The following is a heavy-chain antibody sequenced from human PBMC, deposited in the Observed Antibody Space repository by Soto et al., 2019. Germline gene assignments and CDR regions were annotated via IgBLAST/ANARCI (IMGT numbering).Heavy chain of an antibody. V-gene: IGHV1-2*02. Sequence: ASVKVSCKASGYTFTGYYMHWVRQAPGQGLEWMGWINPNSGGTNYAQKFQGRVTMTRDTSISTAYMELSSLRSDDTAVYYCARERKAAADNDAFDIWGQGTMVTVSS. CDR1: GYTFTGYY. CDR2: INPNSGGT. CDR3: ARERKAAADNDAFDI. J-gene: IGHJ3*02. D-gene: IGHD6-13*01.